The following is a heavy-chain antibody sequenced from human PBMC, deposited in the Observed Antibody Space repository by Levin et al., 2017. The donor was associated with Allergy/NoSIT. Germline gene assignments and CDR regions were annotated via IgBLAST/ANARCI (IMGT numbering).Heavy chain of an antibody. D-gene: IGHD2-15*01. CDR3: AGGIGYCSGGSCYADAFDI. Sequence: ASVKVSCKASGYTFTSYGISWVRQAHGQGLEWMGWISAYNGNTNYAQKLQGRVTMTTDTSTSTAYMELRSLRSDDTAVYYCAGGIGYCSGGSCYADAFDIWGQGTMVTVSS. CDR2: ISAYNGNT. CDR1: GYTFTSYG. V-gene: IGHV1-18*01. J-gene: IGHJ3*02.